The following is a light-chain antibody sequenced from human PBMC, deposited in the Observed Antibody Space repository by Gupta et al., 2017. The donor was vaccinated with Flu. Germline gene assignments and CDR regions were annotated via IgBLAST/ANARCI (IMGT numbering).Light chain of an antibody. Sequence: EIVLTQSPATLSLSPGERATLSCRASQSVSDYLAWYQQKPGQAPRLLIYNTSNRATGVPARLXGSXSGTDFXLSSSSVETEDFDVYDCQPRVTFGXGTKVEIK. CDR1: QSVSDY. CDR2: NTS. J-gene: IGKJ2*01. V-gene: IGKV3-11*01. CDR3: QPRVT.